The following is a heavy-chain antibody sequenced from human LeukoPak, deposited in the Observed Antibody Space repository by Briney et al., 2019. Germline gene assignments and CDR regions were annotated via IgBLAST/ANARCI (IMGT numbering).Heavy chain of an antibody. V-gene: IGHV4-59*01. Sequence: PSETLSLTCTVSGGSISSYYWSWIRQPPGKGLEWIGYIYYSGSTNYNPSLKSRVTISVDTSKNQFSLKLSSVTAVDTAVYYCARGGSSGYPSLFRYWGQGTLVTVSS. CDR1: GGSISSYY. D-gene: IGHD3-22*01. CDR2: IYYSGST. CDR3: ARGGSSGYPSLFRY. J-gene: IGHJ4*02.